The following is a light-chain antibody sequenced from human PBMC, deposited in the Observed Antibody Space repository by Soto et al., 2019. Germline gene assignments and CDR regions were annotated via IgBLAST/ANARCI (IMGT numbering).Light chain of an antibody. V-gene: IGKV3-20*01. CDR2: GAS. CDR1: QSVSSSY. Sequence: EIVLTQSPGTLSLSPGDRATLSCRASQSVSSSYLAWYQQKPGQAPRLLIYGASSRATGIPGRFSGSGSGTDFTLTISRLEPEDFAVYYCQQYGRSPFTFGPGPKLDIK. CDR3: QQYGRSPFT. J-gene: IGKJ3*01.